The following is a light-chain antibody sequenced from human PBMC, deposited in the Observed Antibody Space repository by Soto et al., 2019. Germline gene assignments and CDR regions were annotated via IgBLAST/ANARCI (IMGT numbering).Light chain of an antibody. CDR3: QQYYSYPPT. CDR1: QGISSY. J-gene: IGKJ1*01. V-gene: IGKV1-8*01. CDR2: AAS. Sequence: IQMTQSPSILSGSVGDRVTITCRASQGISSYLAWYQQKPGKAPKLLIYAASTLQSGVPSRFSGSGSGTDFTLTISCLQSEDFATYYCQQYYSYPPTFGQGTKVDIK.